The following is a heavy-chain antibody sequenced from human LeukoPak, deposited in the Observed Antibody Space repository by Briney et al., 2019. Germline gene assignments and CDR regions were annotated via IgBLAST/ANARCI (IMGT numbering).Heavy chain of an antibody. CDR3: ATLDNIGHCSSTNCPNWYFDL. J-gene: IGHJ2*01. CDR1: GGSISSSSDF. V-gene: IGHV4-39*01. Sequence: SETLSLTCTVSGGSISSSSDFWGWIRQPPGKGLECIGNVHYSGNTYYNPSLKSRVTISVDTSKNQFSLKLRSVTAADTAVYYCATLDNIGHCSSTNCPNWYFDLWGRGTLVTVSS. D-gene: IGHD2-2*01. CDR2: VHYSGNT.